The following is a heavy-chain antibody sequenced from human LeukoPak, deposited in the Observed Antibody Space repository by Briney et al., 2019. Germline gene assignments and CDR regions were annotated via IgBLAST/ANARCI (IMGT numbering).Heavy chain of an antibody. J-gene: IGHJ6*02. Sequence: GGSLRLSCAASGFTFSSYAMSWVRQAPGKGLEWVGQTVSEIDGGTTDYATPMKGRFTISRDDSKSTLYLQMNSLKIEDTAVYYCTTDEDWNYARKDVWGQGATVIVSS. CDR2: TVSEIDGGTT. CDR1: GFTFSSYA. CDR3: TTDEDWNYARKDV. V-gene: IGHV3-15*04. D-gene: IGHD1-7*01.